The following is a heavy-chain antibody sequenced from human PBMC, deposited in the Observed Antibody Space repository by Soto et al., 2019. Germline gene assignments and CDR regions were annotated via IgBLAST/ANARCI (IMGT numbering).Heavy chain of an antibody. CDR2: IYTSGST. CDR1: GGSISSYY. J-gene: IGHJ5*02. D-gene: IGHD6-19*01. Sequence: SETLSLTCTVSGGSISSYYWSWIRQPAGKGLEWIGRIYTSGSTNYNPSLKSRVTMSVDTSKNQFSLKLSSVTAADTAVYYCASSRGSAVAGFGWLDPWGQGTLVTVSS. CDR3: ASSRGSAVAGFGWLDP. V-gene: IGHV4-4*07.